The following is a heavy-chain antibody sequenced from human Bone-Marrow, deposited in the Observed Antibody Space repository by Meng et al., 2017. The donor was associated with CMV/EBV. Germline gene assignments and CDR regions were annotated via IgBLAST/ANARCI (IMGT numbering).Heavy chain of an antibody. Sequence: SVKVSCKASGGTFSSYAISWVRQAPGQGLEWMGGIIPIFGTANYAQKFQGRVTITTDESTSTAYMELSSLRSEDTAVYYCARGYCSSTGCYHDYWGQGTVVTVSS. V-gene: IGHV1-69*05. CDR1: GGTFSSYA. D-gene: IGHD2-2*01. J-gene: IGHJ4*02. CDR2: IIPIFGTA. CDR3: ARGYCSSTGCYHDY.